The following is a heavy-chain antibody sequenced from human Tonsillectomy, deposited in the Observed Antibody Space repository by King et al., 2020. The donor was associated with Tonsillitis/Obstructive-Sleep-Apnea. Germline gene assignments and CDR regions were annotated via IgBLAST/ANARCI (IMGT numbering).Heavy chain of an antibody. Sequence: VQLVESGAEVKKPGASVKVSCKASGYTFTGYYMHWVRQAPGQGLEWMGWINPNSGGTNYAQKFQGRVTMTRDTSISTAYMELSRLRSDDTAVYYCARGNGQLWLSYYFDYWGQGTLVTVSS. J-gene: IGHJ4*02. CDR1: GYTFTGYY. V-gene: IGHV1-2*02. CDR2: INPNSGGT. D-gene: IGHD5-18*01. CDR3: ARGNGQLWLSYYFDY.